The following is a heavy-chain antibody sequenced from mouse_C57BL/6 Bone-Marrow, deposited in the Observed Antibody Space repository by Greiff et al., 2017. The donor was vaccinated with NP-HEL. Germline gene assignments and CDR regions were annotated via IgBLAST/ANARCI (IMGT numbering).Heavy chain of an antibody. V-gene: IGHV14-1*01. J-gene: IGHJ2*01. Sequence: VQLQQSGAELVRPGASVKLSCTASGFNINDYYMHWVKQRPEQGLEWIGRIDPEDGDTEYATKFPGKATMTADTSSNTAYWQLSSLPSEDTAVYYCTPYGYGRFDYWGQGTTLTVSS. CDR3: TPYGYGRFDY. CDR2: IDPEDGDT. CDR1: GFNINDYY. D-gene: IGHD2-2*01.